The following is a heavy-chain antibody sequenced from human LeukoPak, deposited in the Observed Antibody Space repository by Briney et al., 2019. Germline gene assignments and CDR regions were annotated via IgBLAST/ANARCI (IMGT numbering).Heavy chain of an antibody. Sequence: GGSLRLSCAGSGFTFGGYGMHWFRQTPGKGLEWVAVIAYDGNRAFYADSVKGRFTISRDNSKNTMSVQMDDLRAEDTAVYYCTRYNNDHFDYWGQGTLVTVSS. CDR2: IAYDGNRA. D-gene: IGHD1-14*01. J-gene: IGHJ4*02. CDR1: GFTFGGYG. CDR3: TRYNNDHFDY. V-gene: IGHV3-33*01.